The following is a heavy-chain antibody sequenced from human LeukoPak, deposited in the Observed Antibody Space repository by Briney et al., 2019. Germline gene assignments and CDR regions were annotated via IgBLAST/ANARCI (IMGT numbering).Heavy chain of an antibody. Sequence: GGSLRLSCAASGFTFSSFSMNWVRQAPGKGLEWVSYSSSSTSTIYYADSVKGRFTISRDNAKNSLYLQMNSLRAEDTAVYYCARDGNVVVVAATDYWGQGTLVTVSS. V-gene: IGHV3-48*04. D-gene: IGHD2-15*01. CDR2: SSSSTSTI. CDR1: GFTFSSFS. J-gene: IGHJ4*02. CDR3: ARDGNVVVVAATDY.